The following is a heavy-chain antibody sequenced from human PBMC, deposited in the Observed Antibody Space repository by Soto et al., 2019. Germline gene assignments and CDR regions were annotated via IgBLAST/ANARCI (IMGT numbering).Heavy chain of an antibody. V-gene: IGHV4-4*07. Sequence: QVQLQESGPGLVKPSETLSLTCTVSGGSISSYYWSWIRQPAGKGLAWIGRIYTSGSTNYNPSLKSRVTMSVDTSKNQFSLKLSSVTAADTAVYYCARAIWTDSFDPWGQGTLVTVSS. CDR3: ARAIWTDSFDP. D-gene: IGHD3-3*01. CDR2: IYTSGST. CDR1: GGSISSYY. J-gene: IGHJ5*02.